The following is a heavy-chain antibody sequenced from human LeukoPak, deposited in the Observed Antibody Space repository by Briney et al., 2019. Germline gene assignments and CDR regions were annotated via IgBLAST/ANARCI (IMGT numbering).Heavy chain of an antibody. CDR1: GYTFTGYY. Sequence: ASVNVSCTASGYTFTGYYMHWVRQAPGQGLEGMGWINPNSGGTNFAQKLQGWVTMTRDTSISTAYMELSRLRSDDTAVYYCARGDFIRLITMVRGVIPPDYYYYGMDVWGKGTTVTVSS. V-gene: IGHV1-2*04. CDR3: ARGDFIRLITMVRGVIPPDYYYYGMDV. D-gene: IGHD3-10*01. CDR2: INPNSGGT. J-gene: IGHJ6*04.